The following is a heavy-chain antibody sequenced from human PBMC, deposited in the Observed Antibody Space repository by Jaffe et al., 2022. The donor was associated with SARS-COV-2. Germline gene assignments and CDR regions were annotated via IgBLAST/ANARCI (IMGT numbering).Heavy chain of an antibody. CDR3: ARGLIEMATIYFDY. V-gene: IGHV3-53*01. J-gene: IGHJ4*02. CDR1: GFTVSSNY. D-gene: IGHD5-12*01. Sequence: EVQLVESGGGLIQPGGSLRLSCAASGFTVSSNYMSWVRQAPGKGLEWVSLIYSGGSTYYADSVKGRFTISRDNSKNTLYLQMNSLRAEDTAVYYCARGLIEMATIYFDYWGQGTLVTVSS. CDR2: IYSGGST.